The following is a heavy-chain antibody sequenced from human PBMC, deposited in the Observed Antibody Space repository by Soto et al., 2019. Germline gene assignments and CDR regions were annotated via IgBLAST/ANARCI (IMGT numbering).Heavy chain of an antibody. J-gene: IGHJ5*02. CDR1: GFTFSSYS. V-gene: IGHV3-48*02. CDR3: ARPSRPYDFWSGPFDP. CDR2: ISSSSSTI. Sequence: VGSLRLSCAASGFTFSSYSMNWVRQAPGKGLEWVSYISSSSSTIYYADSVKGRFTISRDNAKNSLYLQMNSLRDEDTAVYYCARPSRPYDFWSGPFDPWGQGTLVTVSS. D-gene: IGHD3-3*01.